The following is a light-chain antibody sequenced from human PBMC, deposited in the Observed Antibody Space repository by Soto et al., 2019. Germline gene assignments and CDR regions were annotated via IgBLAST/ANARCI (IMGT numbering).Light chain of an antibody. J-gene: IGKJ1*01. Sequence: EVVMTQSPGTLSMSPGDRATLSCRASQSVSSKLAWYQQKSGQAPRLLIYGASSRANGIPDRFSGSGSGTDFTLTISRLEPEDFAVYYFQQYGNLRTFGQGTKVEFK. V-gene: IGKV3-20*01. CDR3: QQYGNLRT. CDR2: GAS. CDR1: QSVSSK.